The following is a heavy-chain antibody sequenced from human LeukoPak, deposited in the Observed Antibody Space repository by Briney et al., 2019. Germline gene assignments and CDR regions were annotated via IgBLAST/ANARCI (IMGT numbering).Heavy chain of an antibody. Sequence: SQTLSLTCAISGDSVSSNSAAWNWVRQSPSRGLEWLGRTYYRSKWYNDYAVSVKSRITINPDTSKNQFSLQLNSVTPEDTAVYYCARDMAPDYYDRSGYQVGFDYWGQGTLVTVSS. CDR2: TYYRSKWYN. V-gene: IGHV6-1*01. J-gene: IGHJ4*02. CDR1: GDSVSSNSAA. D-gene: IGHD3-22*01. CDR3: ARDMAPDYYDRSGYQVGFDY.